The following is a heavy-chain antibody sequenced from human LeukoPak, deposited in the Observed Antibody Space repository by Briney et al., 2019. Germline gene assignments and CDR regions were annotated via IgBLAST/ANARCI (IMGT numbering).Heavy chain of an antibody. J-gene: IGHJ3*02. D-gene: IGHD6-6*01. CDR2: ISSSGGTT. CDR3: AKIGAAREKGAFDI. Sequence: GGSLRLSCAASGFTFSSYAMLWVRQAPGKGLEYVSAISSSGGTTYYANSVKGRFTISRDNSKSTLYLQMGSLRAEDTAVYYCAKIGAAREKGAFDIWGQGTMVTVSS. CDR1: GFTFSSYA. V-gene: IGHV3-64*01.